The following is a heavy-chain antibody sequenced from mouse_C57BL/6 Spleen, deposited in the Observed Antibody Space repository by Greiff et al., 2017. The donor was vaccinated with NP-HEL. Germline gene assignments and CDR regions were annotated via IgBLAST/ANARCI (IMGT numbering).Heavy chain of an antibody. V-gene: IGHV1-64*01. CDR1: GYTFTSYW. J-gene: IGHJ4*01. D-gene: IGHD1-1*01. CDR2: IHPNSGST. CDR3: ARTITTVVAKVYAMDY. Sequence: QVQLQQSGAELVKPGASVKLSCKASGYTFTSYWMHWVKQRPGQGLEWIGMIHPNSGSTNYNEKFKSKATLTVDKSSSTAYMQLSSLTSEDSAVYYCARTITTVVAKVYAMDYWGQGTSVTVSS.